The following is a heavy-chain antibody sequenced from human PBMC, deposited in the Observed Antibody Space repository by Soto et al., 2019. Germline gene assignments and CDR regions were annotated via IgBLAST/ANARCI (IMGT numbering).Heavy chain of an antibody. Sequence: QVHLVESGGGVVQPGRSLRLSCAASGFTFGSYAMHWVRQAPGGALEWVAVISYDGFNRYYAESVKGRFTISRDNSKNTLYLQMDNLKPDDAAVYFCAGVEDEGGSFYDSGQGTLVTVSS. V-gene: IGHV3-30*01. CDR1: GFTFGSYA. CDR2: ISYDGFNR. D-gene: IGHD1-26*01. CDR3: AGVEDEGGSFYD. J-gene: IGHJ4*02.